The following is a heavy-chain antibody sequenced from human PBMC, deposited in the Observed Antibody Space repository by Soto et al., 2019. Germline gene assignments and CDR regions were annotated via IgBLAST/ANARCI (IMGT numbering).Heavy chain of an antibody. CDR1: GATFSSYA. D-gene: IGHD5-12*01. CDR2: IVPTVDTS. V-gene: IGHV1-69*14. Sequence: QVQLVQSGAEVRQPASSVKVSCKTSGATFSSYAITWVRQAPGQGLEWMGGIVPTVDTSTYAQKFQGRVTITADKFTNTGYMELSSLRSDDTVVYYCVRVVAIPGYPDNWGQGTLVTVSS. CDR3: VRVVAIPGYPDN. J-gene: IGHJ4*02.